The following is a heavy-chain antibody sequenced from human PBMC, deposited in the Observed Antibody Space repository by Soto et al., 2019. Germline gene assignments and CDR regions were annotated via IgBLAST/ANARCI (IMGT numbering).Heavy chain of an antibody. CDR1: GFIFTTYA. CDR3: VRDPSSGWLGDV. J-gene: IGHJ6*02. D-gene: IGHD6-19*01. CDR2: ISYDGDNE. V-gene: IGHV3-30-3*01. Sequence: QVQLVESGGGVVQPGRSLRLSCAASGFIFTTYAMFWFRQAPGKGLEWVAVISYDGDNENYADSVKGRFTISRDNSKDTLYLQMSSLRPEDTAVYYCVRDPSSGWLGDVWGQGTTVTVSS.